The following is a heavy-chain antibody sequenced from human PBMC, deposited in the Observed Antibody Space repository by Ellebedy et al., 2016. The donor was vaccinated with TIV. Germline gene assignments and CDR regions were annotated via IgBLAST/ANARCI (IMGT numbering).Heavy chain of an antibody. CDR3: ARAYGSGSYYALGMDV. Sequence: AASVKVSCKASGYTFTSYYMHWVRQAPGQGLEWMGIINPSGGSTSYAQKFQGRVTMTRDTSTSTVYMELSSLRSEDTAVYYCARAYGSGSYYALGMDVWGQGTTVTVSS. D-gene: IGHD3-10*01. J-gene: IGHJ6*02. CDR1: GYTFTSYY. V-gene: IGHV1-46*01. CDR2: INPSGGST.